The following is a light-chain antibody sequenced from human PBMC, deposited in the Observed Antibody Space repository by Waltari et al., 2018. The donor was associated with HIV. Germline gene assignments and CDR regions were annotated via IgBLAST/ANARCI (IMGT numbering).Light chain of an antibody. V-gene: IGKV3-20*01. CDR2: GAS. CDR3: QQYGSSPRT. Sequence: ELVLTQSPGTLSLSPGERATLSCRASQSISSSYLVWFQQKPGQAPRLLIYGASSRATGIPDRFSGSGSGTDFTLTISRLEPEDFAVYYCQQYGSSPRTFGQGTTVEIK. J-gene: IGKJ1*01. CDR1: QSISSSY.